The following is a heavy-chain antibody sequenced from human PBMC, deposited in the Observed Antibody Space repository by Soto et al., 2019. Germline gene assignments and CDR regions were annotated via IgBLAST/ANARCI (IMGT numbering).Heavy chain of an antibody. CDR1: GYSFTSYW. CDR3: ARPRGAELATIIYFDY. D-gene: IGHD5-12*01. V-gene: IGHV5-51*01. Sequence: PGESPKISCKGSGYSFTSYWIGWVRQMPGKGLEWMGIIYPGDSDTRYSPSFQGQVTISADKSISTAYLQWSSLKASDTAMHYCARPRGAELATIIYFDYWGRGTLVTSSS. J-gene: IGHJ4*02. CDR2: IYPGDSDT.